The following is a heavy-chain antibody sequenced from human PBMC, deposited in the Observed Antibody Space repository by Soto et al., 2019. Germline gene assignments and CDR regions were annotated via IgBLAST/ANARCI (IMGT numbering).Heavy chain of an antibody. D-gene: IGHD6-13*01. CDR1: GFTFYNTW. CDR2: VKSKTDGGAT. Sequence: GGSLRLSCTASGFTFYNTWMSWVRQAPGKGLEWVGRVKSKTDGGATDYNALVRGRFTISRDDSEKTLYLQMNSLQTDDTAVYYCTTAASAHFDHWGQGILVTVSS. J-gene: IGHJ4*02. CDR3: TTAASAHFDH. V-gene: IGHV3-15*01.